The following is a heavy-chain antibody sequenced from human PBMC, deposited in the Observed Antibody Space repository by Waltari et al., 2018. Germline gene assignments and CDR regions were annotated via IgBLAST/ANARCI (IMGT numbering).Heavy chain of an antibody. Sequence: EVQPVESGGGLVQPGGSLRVSCAASGFTFSDHYIYWVRQAPGKGLEGVGFIRSKAYGGTTEYAASVKGRFTISRDDSKSIAYLQMSILKTEDTAVYYCTRDSIAAAGPLYGLDSWGQGVVVTVSS. V-gene: IGHV3-49*04. J-gene: IGHJ4*03. CDR2: IRSKAYGGTT. CDR3: TRDSIAAAGPLYGLDS. D-gene: IGHD6-13*01. CDR1: GFTFSDHY.